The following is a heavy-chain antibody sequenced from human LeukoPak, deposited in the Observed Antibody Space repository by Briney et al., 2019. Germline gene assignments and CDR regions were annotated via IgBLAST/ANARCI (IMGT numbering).Heavy chain of an antibody. D-gene: IGHD1-14*01. Sequence: SETLSLTCTVSGGSISSSSYYWGWIRQPPGKGLEWIGSIYYSGSTYYNPPLKSRVTISVDTSKNQFSLKLSSVTAADTAVYYCARAEALYYFDYWGQGTLVTVSS. CDR1: GGSISSSSYY. CDR2: IYYSGST. CDR3: ARAEALYYFDY. V-gene: IGHV4-39*07. J-gene: IGHJ4*02.